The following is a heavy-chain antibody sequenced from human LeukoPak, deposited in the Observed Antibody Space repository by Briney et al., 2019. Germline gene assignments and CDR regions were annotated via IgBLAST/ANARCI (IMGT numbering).Heavy chain of an antibody. CDR1: GFALKSYS. CDR2: ISSTSAYI. Sequence: PGGSLRLSCAGSGFALKSYSLSWVRQAPGKGLEWVSSISSTSAYIYYADLVKGRFTISRDNVDNVVYLQMNSLGAEDTAVYYCARVAVSGPTGWFDSWGQGTLVIVSS. J-gene: IGHJ5*01. D-gene: IGHD2-8*02. V-gene: IGHV3-21*01. CDR3: ARVAVSGPTGWFDS.